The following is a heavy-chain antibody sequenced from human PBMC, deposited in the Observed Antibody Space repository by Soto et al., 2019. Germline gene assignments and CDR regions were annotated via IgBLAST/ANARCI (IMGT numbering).Heavy chain of an antibody. D-gene: IGHD3-22*01. V-gene: IGHV3-15*01. CDR3: TTSYYYDSSGYYHPYFDY. Sequence: EVQLVESGGGLVKPGGSLRLSCAASGFTFSNAWMSWVRQAPGKGLEWGGRFKSKTDGGTTDYAAPVKGRFTISRDDSKNTLYLQMNSLKTDDTAVYYCTTSYYYDSSGYYHPYFDYWCQGTLVTVSS. CDR1: GFTFSNAW. J-gene: IGHJ4*02. CDR2: FKSKTDGGTT.